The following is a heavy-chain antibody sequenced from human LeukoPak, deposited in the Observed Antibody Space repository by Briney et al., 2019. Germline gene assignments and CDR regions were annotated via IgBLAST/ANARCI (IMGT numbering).Heavy chain of an antibody. V-gene: IGHV4-59*01. D-gene: IGHD2-15*01. CDR2: IYYRGST. CDR3: ARSVEGYCSGGSCYSYYYYMDV. CDR1: GGSISSYY. Sequence: PSETLSLTCTVSGGSISSYYWSGLRQPPGKGLEGIGYIYYRGSTNYNPSLKSRVTISVDTSKNQFSLKLSSVTAADTAVYYCARSVEGYCSGGSCYSYYYYMDVWGKGTTVTVSS. J-gene: IGHJ6*03.